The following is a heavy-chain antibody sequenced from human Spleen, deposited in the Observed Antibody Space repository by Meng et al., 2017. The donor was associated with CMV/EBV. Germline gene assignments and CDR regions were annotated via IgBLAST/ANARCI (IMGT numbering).Heavy chain of an antibody. Sequence: GESLRLSCAASGFTFSSYSMNWVRQAPGKGLEWVSFISSDNSFIHYADSVKGRFTISRDNAKNSLYLQMNSLRVEDTAVYYCAKPGLVVPAAITVWANWFDPWGQGTLVTVSS. D-gene: IGHD2-2*01. J-gene: IGHJ5*02. CDR3: AKPGLVVPAAITVWANWFDP. CDR2: ISSDNSFI. CDR1: GFTFSSYS. V-gene: IGHV3-21*01.